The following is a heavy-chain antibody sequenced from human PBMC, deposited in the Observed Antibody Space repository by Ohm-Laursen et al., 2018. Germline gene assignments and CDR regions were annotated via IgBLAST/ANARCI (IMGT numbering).Heavy chain of an antibody. J-gene: IGHJ4*02. Sequence: TFDDYAMHWVRQAPGKGLEWIGYIYYSGSTYYNPSLKSRVTISVDTSKNQFSLKLSSVTAADTAVYYCARTSLGIADYWGQGTLVTVSS. CDR1: TFDDYA. CDR2: IYYSGST. CDR3: ARTSLGIADY. V-gene: IGHV4-31*02. D-gene: IGHD7-27*01.